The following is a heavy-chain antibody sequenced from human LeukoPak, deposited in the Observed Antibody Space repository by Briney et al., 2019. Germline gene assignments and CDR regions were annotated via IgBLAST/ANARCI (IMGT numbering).Heavy chain of an antibody. CDR1: GGSISSGGYY. CDR3: ARDSGGTYRFFDY. J-gene: IGHJ4*02. V-gene: IGHV4-31*03. CDR2: IYYSGST. D-gene: IGHD3-10*01. Sequence: PSETLSLTCTVSGGSISSGGYYWSWIRQHPGKGLEWIGYIYYSGSTYYNPSLKSRVTISVDTSKNQFSLKLSSVTAEDTAVYYCARDSGGTYRFFDYWGQGTLVTVSS.